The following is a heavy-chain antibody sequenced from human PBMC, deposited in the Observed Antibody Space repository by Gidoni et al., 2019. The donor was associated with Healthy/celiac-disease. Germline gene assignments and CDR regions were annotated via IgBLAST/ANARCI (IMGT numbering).Heavy chain of an antibody. J-gene: IGHJ6*03. D-gene: IGHD5-18*01. CDR2: IIPIFGTA. CDR3: ARSSDTAMGPVGYYYMDV. Sequence: QVQPVQSGAEVKKPGSSVKASCKASGGTLSSYAISWVRQAPGQGLEWMGGIIPIFGTANYAQKFQGRVTITADESTSTAYMELSSLRSEDTAVYYCARSSDTAMGPVGYYYMDVWGKGTTVTVSS. CDR1: GGTLSSYA. V-gene: IGHV1-69*01.